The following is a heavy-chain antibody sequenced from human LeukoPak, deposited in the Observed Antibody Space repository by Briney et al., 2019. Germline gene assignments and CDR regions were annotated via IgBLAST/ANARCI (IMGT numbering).Heavy chain of an antibody. J-gene: IGHJ1*01. CDR2: IYTSGST. CDR3: ARGPLNGITEYFQH. Sequence: SQTLSLTCTVSGGSISSGSYYWSWVRQPAGKGLEWIGRIYTSGSTNYNPSLKSRVTISLDTSKNQFSLRLSSVTAADTAVYYCARGPLNGITEYFQHWGQGTLATVSS. CDR1: GGSISSGSYY. D-gene: IGHD3-9*01. V-gene: IGHV4-61*02.